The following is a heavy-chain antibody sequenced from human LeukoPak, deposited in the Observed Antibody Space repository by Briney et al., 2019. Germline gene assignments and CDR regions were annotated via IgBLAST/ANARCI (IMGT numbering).Heavy chain of an antibody. CDR1: GGSISSYY. D-gene: IGHD1-26*01. CDR3: ARHPRVGAQGVDY. J-gene: IGHJ4*02. V-gene: IGHV4-59*01. Sequence: SETLSLTCTVSGGSISSYYWSWIRQPPGKGLEWIGYIYYSGSTNYNPSLKSRVTISVDTSKNQFSLKLSSVTAADTAVYYCARHPRVGAQGVDYWGQGTLVTVSS. CDR2: IYYSGST.